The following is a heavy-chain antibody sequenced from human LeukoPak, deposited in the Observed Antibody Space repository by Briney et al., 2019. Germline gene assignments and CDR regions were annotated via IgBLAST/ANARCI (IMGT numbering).Heavy chain of an antibody. J-gene: IGHJ4*02. Sequence: SETLSLTCTVSGGSISSSSYYWGWIRQPPGKGLEWIGSIYYSGSTYYNPSLKSRVTISVDTSKNQFSLKLSSVTAADTAVYYCARHGSGTAVAEGVWVYWGQGTLVTVSS. V-gene: IGHV4-39*01. CDR3: ARHGSGTAVAEGVWVY. D-gene: IGHD6-19*01. CDR1: GGSISSSSYY. CDR2: IYYSGST.